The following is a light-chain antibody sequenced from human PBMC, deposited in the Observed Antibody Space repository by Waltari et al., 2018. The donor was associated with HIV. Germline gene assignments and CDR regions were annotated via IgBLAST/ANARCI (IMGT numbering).Light chain of an antibody. V-gene: IGKV4-1*01. Sequence: DIVMTQSPDSLAVSLGERATINCKSNQSVLYSSNNKNYLAWYQHKPGQPPKLLIYWASSRKSGVPDRFSGSGSGTHFTLTISSLRAEDVAVYYCQQSYTTPYTFGQGTKVELK. J-gene: IGKJ2*01. CDR2: WAS. CDR3: QQSYTTPYT. CDR1: QSVLYSSNNKNY.